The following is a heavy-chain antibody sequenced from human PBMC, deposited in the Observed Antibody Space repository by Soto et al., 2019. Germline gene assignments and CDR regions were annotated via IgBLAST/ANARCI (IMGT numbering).Heavy chain of an antibody. V-gene: IGHV5-51*01. CDR3: ARHDSPSVIYYYYGMDV. J-gene: IGHJ6*02. CDR1: GNTFTSYW. CDR2: IYPGDSDT. D-gene: IGHD2-15*01. Sequence: GESLKISCKGSGNTFTSYWIGWVRQMPGKGLEWMGIIYPGDSDTRYSPSFQGQVTISADKSISTAYLQWSSLKASDTAIYYCARHDSPSVIYYYYGMDVWGQGTTVTVSS.